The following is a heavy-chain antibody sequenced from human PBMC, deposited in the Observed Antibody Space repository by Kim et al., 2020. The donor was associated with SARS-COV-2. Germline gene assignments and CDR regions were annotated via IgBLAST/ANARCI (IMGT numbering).Heavy chain of an antibody. Sequence: NYAQKLQGRVTMTTDTSTSTAYMELRSLRSDDTAVYYCARWYSSSLAVDYWGQGTLVTVSS. J-gene: IGHJ4*02. D-gene: IGHD6-6*01. V-gene: IGHV1-18*01. CDR3: ARWYSSSLAVDY.